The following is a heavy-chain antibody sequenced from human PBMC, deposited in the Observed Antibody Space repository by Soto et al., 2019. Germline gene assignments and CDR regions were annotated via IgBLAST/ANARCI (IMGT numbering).Heavy chain of an antibody. J-gene: IGHJ4*02. D-gene: IGHD2-15*01. CDR2: ISGSGVST. CDR3: AKPPRYCSGGSCYALCFDY. CDR1: GFTFSSYA. Sequence: GGSLRLSCAASGFTFSSYAMSWVRQAPGKGLEWVSAISGSGVSTYYADSVKGRFTISRDNSKNTLYLQMNSLRAEDTAVYYCAKPPRYCSGGSCYALCFDYWGQGTLVTVSS. V-gene: IGHV3-23*01.